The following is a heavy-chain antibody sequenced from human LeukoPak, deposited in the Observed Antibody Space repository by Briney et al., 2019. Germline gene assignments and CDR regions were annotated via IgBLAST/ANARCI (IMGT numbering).Heavy chain of an antibody. CDR1: GYSIRSGYY. CDR2: IYHSGST. D-gene: IGHD6-13*01. CDR3: ARQVLSIAAAGRIDY. J-gene: IGHJ4*02. V-gene: IGHV4-38-2*01. Sequence: PSETLSLTCAVSGYSIRSGYYWGWIRQPPGKGLEWIGSIYHSGSTYYNPSLKSRVTISVDTSKNQFSLKLSSVTAADTAVYYCARQVLSIAAAGRIDYWGQGTLVTVSS.